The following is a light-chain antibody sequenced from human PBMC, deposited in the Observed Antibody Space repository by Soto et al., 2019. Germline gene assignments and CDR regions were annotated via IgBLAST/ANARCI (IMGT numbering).Light chain of an antibody. J-gene: IGKJ1*01. V-gene: IGKV1-39*01. CDR3: QQSYTTPWT. Sequence: DIQMTQSPSSLSASVGDRVTITCRASQSISSYLNWYHQKPGKAPKLLIYSASSLQSGVPSRFSGSGSGTDFTLTISSLQTEDFATYYCQQSYTTPWTFGQGTKVEIK. CDR2: SAS. CDR1: QSISSY.